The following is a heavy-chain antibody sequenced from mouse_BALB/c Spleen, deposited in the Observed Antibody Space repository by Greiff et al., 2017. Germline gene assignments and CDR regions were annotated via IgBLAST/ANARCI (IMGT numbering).Heavy chain of an antibody. CDR1: GYTFTNYW. J-gene: IGHJ2*01. CDR3: ARTDYGSSLDY. Sequence: QVQLQQSGAELVRPGTSVKISCKASGYTFTNYWLGWVKQRPGHGLEWIGDIYPGGGYTNYNGKFKGKATLTADKSSSTAYMQLSSLTSEDSAVYFCARTDYGSSLDYWGQGTTLTVSS. D-gene: IGHD1-1*01. CDR2: IYPGGGYT. V-gene: IGHV1-63*01.